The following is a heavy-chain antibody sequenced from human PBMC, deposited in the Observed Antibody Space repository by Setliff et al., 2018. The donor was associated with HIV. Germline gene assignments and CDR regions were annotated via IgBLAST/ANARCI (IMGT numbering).Heavy chain of an antibody. J-gene: IGHJ5*02. D-gene: IGHD3-10*01. CDR2: IYYDGTT. CDR3: ARGGASSHWLGP. V-gene: IGHV4-59*01. Sequence: TSKTLSLTCTVSGGSMSGLYWSWIRQPPGKGLEWVGYIYYDGTTTYNPSLKSRATISVDTSENQFSLMLSSATAADTAVYYCARGGASSHWLGPWGKGILVTVSS. CDR1: GGSMSGLY.